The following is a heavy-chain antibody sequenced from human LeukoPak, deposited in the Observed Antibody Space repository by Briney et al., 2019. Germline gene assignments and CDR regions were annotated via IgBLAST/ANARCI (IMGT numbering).Heavy chain of an antibody. CDR3: ARQNPSRYSGSSADY. CDR1: GGSISSSSYY. CDR2: IYYSGST. Sequence: SETLSLTRTVSGGSISSSSYYWGWIRQPPGKGLEWIGRIYYSGSTYYNPSLRSRVTISVDTSKNQFSLKLSSVTAADTAVYYCARQNPSRYSGSSADYWGQGTLVTVSS. D-gene: IGHD1-26*01. J-gene: IGHJ4*02. V-gene: IGHV4-39*01.